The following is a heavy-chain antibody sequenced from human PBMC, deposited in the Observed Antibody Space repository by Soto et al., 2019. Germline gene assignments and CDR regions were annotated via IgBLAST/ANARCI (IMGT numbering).Heavy chain of an antibody. CDR3: AKDRYSSSWFFDY. CDR2: ISGSGGSS. V-gene: IGHV3-23*01. D-gene: IGHD6-13*01. Sequence: EVQLLESGGGLVQPGGSLRLSCAASGFTFSSYAMSWVRQAPGKGLEWVSAISGSGGSSYYADSVKGRFTISRDNSKNTLYLQMNSLRAEDTAVYYCAKDRYSSSWFFDYWGQGTLVTVSS. CDR1: GFTFSSYA. J-gene: IGHJ4*02.